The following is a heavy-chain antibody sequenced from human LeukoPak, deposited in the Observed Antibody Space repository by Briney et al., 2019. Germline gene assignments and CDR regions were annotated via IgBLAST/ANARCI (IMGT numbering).Heavy chain of an antibody. V-gene: IGHV1-18*01. CDR3: ARGQGSGWYDGTYYFDY. Sequence: ASVKVSCKASGYTFTSYGISWVRQAPGQGLEWMGWISAYNGNTNYAQKLQGRVTMTTDTSTSTAYMELSSLRSEDTAVYYCARGQGSGWYDGTYYFDYWGQGTLVTVSS. D-gene: IGHD6-19*01. CDR1: GYTFTSYG. J-gene: IGHJ4*02. CDR2: ISAYNGNT.